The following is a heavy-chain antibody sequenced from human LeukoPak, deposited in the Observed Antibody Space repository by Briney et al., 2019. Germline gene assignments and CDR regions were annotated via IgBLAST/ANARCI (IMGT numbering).Heavy chain of an antibody. CDR3: ARGACSSTSCYGLDI. J-gene: IGHJ3*02. Sequence: PETLSLTCAVYGGSFSGYYWSWIRQPPGKGLEWIGEINHSGSTNYNPSLKSRVTISVDTSKNQFSLKLSSVTAADTAVYYCARGACSSTSCYGLDIWGHGTMVTVSS. V-gene: IGHV4-34*01. CDR2: INHSGST. CDR1: GGSFSGYY. D-gene: IGHD2-2*01.